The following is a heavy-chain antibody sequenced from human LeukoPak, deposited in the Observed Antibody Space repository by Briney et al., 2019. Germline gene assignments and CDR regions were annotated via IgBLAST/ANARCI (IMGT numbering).Heavy chain of an antibody. Sequence: GGSLRLSCAASGFIVSSNYMLGVPQARGKGLEGVSVLYSGGTTYYADSVKGRFTISRGNRKNTLYLQRNSLRAEDTAVYYCATARTYAYDSSGHYYPTHFDYWGQGTLVTVSS. D-gene: IGHD3-22*01. CDR3: ATARTYAYDSSGHYYPTHFDY. CDR2: LYSGGTT. J-gene: IGHJ4*02. V-gene: IGHV3-66*01. CDR1: GFIVSSNY.